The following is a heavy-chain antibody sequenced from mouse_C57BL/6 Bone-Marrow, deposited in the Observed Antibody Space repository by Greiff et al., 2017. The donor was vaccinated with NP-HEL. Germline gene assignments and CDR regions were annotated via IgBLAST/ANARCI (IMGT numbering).Heavy chain of an antibody. D-gene: IGHD3-3*01. Sequence: VQLQQSGAELVKPGASVKLSCKASGYTFASYWMHWVKQRPGRGLEWIGRIDPKSGGTKYNEKFKSKATLTADKPSSTAYMQLSSLTSEDSAVYYCARGGLFDYWGQGTTLTVSS. CDR3: ARGGLFDY. CDR1: GYTFASYW. V-gene: IGHV1-72*01. CDR2: IDPKSGGT. J-gene: IGHJ2*01.